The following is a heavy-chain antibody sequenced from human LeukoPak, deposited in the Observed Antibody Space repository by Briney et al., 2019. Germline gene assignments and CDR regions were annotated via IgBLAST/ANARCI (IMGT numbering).Heavy chain of an antibody. CDR2: ISYDGRNK. J-gene: IGHJ5*02. V-gene: IGHV3-30-3*01. CDR1: GFTFSSYA. Sequence: PGRSLRLSCAASGFTFSSYAMHWVRQAPGKGLEWVAVISYDGRNKYYADSVKGRFTISRDNSKNTLYLQMNSLRAEDTAVYYCAREGRDIVDLGLNWFDPWGQGTLVTVSS. D-gene: IGHD5-12*01. CDR3: AREGRDIVDLGLNWFDP.